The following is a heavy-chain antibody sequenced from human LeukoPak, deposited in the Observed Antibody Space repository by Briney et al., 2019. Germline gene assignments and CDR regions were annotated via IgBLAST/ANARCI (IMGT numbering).Heavy chain of an antibody. CDR1: GFTFSSFA. CDR2: ISGSGGST. CDR3: AKAPAMIGVVKFDY. J-gene: IGHJ4*02. Sequence: GGSLRLSCAASGFTFSSFAMSRVRQAPGKGLEWVSAISGSGGSTYYADSVKGRFTISRDNSKNTLYLQMNSLRAEDTAGYYCAKAPAMIGVVKFDYWGQGTLVTVSS. V-gene: IGHV3-23*01. D-gene: IGHD3-22*01.